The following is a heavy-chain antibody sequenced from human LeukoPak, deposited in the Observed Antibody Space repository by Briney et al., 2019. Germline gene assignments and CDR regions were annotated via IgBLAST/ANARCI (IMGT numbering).Heavy chain of an antibody. CDR2: IYYSGST. Sequence: PSETLSLTCTVSGGSISSYYWSWIRQPPGKGLEWIGYIYYSGSTNYNPSLKSRVTISVDTSKNQFSLKLSSVTAADTAVYYCARQLLECSSTSCEGEAFDIWGQGTMVTVSS. J-gene: IGHJ3*02. CDR1: GGSISSYY. CDR3: ARQLLECSSTSCEGEAFDI. D-gene: IGHD2-2*01. V-gene: IGHV4-59*08.